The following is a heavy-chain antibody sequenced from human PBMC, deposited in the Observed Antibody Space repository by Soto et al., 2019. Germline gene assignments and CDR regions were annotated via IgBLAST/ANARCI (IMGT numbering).Heavy chain of an antibody. CDR2: ISGSGGST. Sequence: GGSLRLSCAASGFTFSSYAMSWVRQAPGKGLEWVSAISGSGGSTYYADSVKGRFTISRDNSKNTLYLQMNSLRAEDTAVYYCAIPHCTNGVCWGDYDYIWGSYPYYFDYWGQGTLVTVSS. J-gene: IGHJ4*02. D-gene: IGHD3-16*02. CDR1: GFTFSSYA. V-gene: IGHV3-23*01. CDR3: AIPHCTNGVCWGDYDYIWGSYPYYFDY.